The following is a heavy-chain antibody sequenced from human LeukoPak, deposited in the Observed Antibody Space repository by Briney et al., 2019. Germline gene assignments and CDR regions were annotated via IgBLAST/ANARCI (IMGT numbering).Heavy chain of an antibody. J-gene: IGHJ6*04. CDR1: GYTFIAYY. V-gene: IGHV1-2*02. CDR2: INPNSGGT. Sequence: GASVKVSCKASGYTFIAYYMHWVRQAPGQGLEWMGWINPNSGGTNYAQKFQGRVTMTRDTSISTAHMELSRLRSDDTAVYYCARESQEGYYYDNSGMDVWGKGTTVTVSS. CDR3: ARESQEGYYYDNSGMDV. D-gene: IGHD3-22*01.